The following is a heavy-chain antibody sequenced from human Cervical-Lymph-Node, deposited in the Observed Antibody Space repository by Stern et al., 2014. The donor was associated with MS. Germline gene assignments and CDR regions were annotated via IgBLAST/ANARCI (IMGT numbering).Heavy chain of an antibody. D-gene: IGHD1-1*01. CDR3: ARGGQWMISGTVGAFDV. Sequence: QVQLQQWGAGRLKPSETLSLTCAVYIGSFSGYSRNWIRQPPGKGLEWIGEIYHGGTTDYNPSLKGPVTISVDTSKNQFSLNLPSVTAADTAVYYCARGGQWMISGTVGAFDVWARGTKVIVSS. CDR1: IGSFSGYS. J-gene: IGHJ3*01. V-gene: IGHV4-34*01. CDR2: IYHGGTT.